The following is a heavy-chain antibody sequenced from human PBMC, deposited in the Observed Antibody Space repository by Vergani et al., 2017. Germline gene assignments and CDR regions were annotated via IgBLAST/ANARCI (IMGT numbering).Heavy chain of an antibody. CDR3: ASDKIAAAGDY. CDR1: GFTFSSYW. D-gene: IGHD6-13*01. CDR2: IKQDGSEK. V-gene: IGHV3-7*01. J-gene: IGHJ4*02. Sequence: EVQLVESGGGLVQPGGSLRLSCAASGFTFSSYWMSWVRQAPGKGLEWVANIKQDGSEKYYADSVKGRFTISRDNSKNTLYLQMNSLRAEDTAVYYCASDKIAAAGDYWGQGTLVTVSS.